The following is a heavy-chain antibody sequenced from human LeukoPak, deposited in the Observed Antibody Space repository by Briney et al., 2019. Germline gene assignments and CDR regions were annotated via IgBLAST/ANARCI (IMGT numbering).Heavy chain of an antibody. CDR2: ISSSSSYT. V-gene: IGHV3-11*05. J-gene: IGHJ3*02. D-gene: IGHD3-9*01. Sequence: PGGSLRLSCAASGFTFSDYYMSWIRQAPGKGLEWVSYISSSSSYTNYADSVKGRFTISRDNAKNSLYLQMNSLRAEDTAVYYCARDAENYDILTGYQYDAFDIWGQGTMVTVSS. CDR3: ARDAENYDILTGYQYDAFDI. CDR1: GFTFSDYY.